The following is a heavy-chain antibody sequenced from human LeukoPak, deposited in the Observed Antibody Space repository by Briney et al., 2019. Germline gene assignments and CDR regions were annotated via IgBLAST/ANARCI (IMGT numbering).Heavy chain of an antibody. Sequence: GGSLRLSCAASVFTFSSYAMSWVRQAPGKGLEWVSAISGSGGSTYYADSVKGRFTISRDNAKNSLYLQMNSLRAEDTAVYYCAREEGGRSSQGDYWGQGTLVTVSS. V-gene: IGHV3-23*01. CDR3: AREEGGRSSQGDY. J-gene: IGHJ4*02. CDR1: VFTFSSYA. D-gene: IGHD6-6*01. CDR2: ISGSGGST.